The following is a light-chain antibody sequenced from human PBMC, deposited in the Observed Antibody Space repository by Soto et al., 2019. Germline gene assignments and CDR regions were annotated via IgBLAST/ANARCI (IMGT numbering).Light chain of an antibody. V-gene: IGKV1-5*03. Sequence: DIQMTQTPSTLSASVGDRVTITCRASQSISSWLAWYQQKPGKAPKLLIYKASSLESGVPSRFSGSGSGIEFTLTISSLQPDDFATYYCQQYNSYPGTFGQGTKVDIK. J-gene: IGKJ1*01. CDR2: KAS. CDR1: QSISSW. CDR3: QQYNSYPGT.